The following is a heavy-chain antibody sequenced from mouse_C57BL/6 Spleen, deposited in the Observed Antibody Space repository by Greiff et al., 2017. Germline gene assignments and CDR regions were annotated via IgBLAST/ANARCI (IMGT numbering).Heavy chain of an antibody. D-gene: IGHD2-5*01. V-gene: IGHV1-59*01. Sequence: QVQLQQPGAELVRPGTSVKLSCKASGYTFTSYWMHWVKQRPGQGLEWIGVIDPSDSYTNYNQKFKGKATLTVDTSSSTAYMQLSSLTAEDSAVYYCATDHSNYFFAYWGQGTLVTVSA. J-gene: IGHJ3*01. CDR3: ATDHSNYFFAY. CDR2: IDPSDSYT. CDR1: GYTFTSYW.